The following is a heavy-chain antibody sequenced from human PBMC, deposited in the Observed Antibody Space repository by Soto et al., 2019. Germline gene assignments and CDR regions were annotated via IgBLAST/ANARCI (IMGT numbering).Heavy chain of an antibody. CDR1: GFTFTSSA. Sequence: SVKVSCKASGFTFTSSAVQWVRQARGQRLEWIGWIVVGSGDTNYAQKFQERVTITRDMSTSTAYMELSSLRSEDTAVYYCAAAALAAAGNFDYWGQGTLVTVSS. CDR3: AAAALAAAGNFDY. V-gene: IGHV1-58*01. J-gene: IGHJ4*02. CDR2: IVVGSGDT. D-gene: IGHD6-13*01.